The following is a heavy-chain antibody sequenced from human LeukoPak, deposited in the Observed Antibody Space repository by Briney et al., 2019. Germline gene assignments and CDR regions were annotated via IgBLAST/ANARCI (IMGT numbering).Heavy chain of an antibody. D-gene: IGHD3-22*01. CDR1: GFTFSSYS. Sequence: GESLKISCAASGFTFSSYSMNWVRQAPGKGLEWVSSISSSSSYIYYADSVKGRFTISRDNAKNSLYLQMNSLRAEDTAVYYCATQPYDSSGYYPYWGQGTLVTVSS. V-gene: IGHV3-21*01. J-gene: IGHJ4*02. CDR3: ATQPYDSSGYYPY. CDR2: ISSSSSYI.